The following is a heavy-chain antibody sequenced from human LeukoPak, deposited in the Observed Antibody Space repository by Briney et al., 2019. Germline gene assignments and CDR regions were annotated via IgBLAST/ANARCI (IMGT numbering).Heavy chain of an antibody. J-gene: IGHJ4*02. CDR3: ASGYSSDYGGNVY. D-gene: IGHD4-23*01. CDR1: EFTFSTYW. Sequence: GGSLRLSCAASEFTFSTYWMHWVRQAPGKGLVWVSRINSDGSSTNYADSVKGRFTISRDNAKNTLYLQMNSLSTEDTAVYYCASGYSSDYGGNVYWGRGTLVTVPS. CDR2: INSDGSST. V-gene: IGHV3-74*01.